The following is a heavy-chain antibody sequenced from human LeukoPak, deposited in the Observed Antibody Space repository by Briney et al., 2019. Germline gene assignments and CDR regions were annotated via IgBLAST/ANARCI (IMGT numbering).Heavy chain of an antibody. CDR3: ARDQRTLYYFDY. V-gene: IGHV3-21*01. CDR1: GFTFSSYS. J-gene: IGHJ4*02. CDR2: ISSSSYI. Sequence: GGSLRLSCAASGFTFSSYSMNWVRQAPGKGLEWVSSISSSSYIYYADSVKGRFTISRDNAKNTLYLQMNSLRADDTAVYYCARDQRTLYYFDYWGQGTLVTVSS.